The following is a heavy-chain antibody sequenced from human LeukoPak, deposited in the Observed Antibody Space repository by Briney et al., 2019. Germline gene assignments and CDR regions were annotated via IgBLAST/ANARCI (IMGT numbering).Heavy chain of an antibody. D-gene: IGHD2-8*01. Sequence: SVKVSCKASGGTFSSYAISWVRQAPGQGLEWMGGIIPIFGTANYAQKFQGRVTITTDESTSTAYMELSSLRSEDTAVYYCARVEYCTRGVCINYDLWGQGTLVTVSS. CDR1: GGTFSSYA. CDR3: ARVEYCTRGVCINYDL. CDR2: IIPIFGTA. V-gene: IGHV1-69*05. J-gene: IGHJ4*02.